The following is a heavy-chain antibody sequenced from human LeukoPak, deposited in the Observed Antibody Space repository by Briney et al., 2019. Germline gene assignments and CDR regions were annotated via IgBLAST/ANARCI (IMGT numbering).Heavy chain of an antibody. CDR1: GYAFMSHG. D-gene: IGHD3-16*01. CDR3: ARATGTWGHDGFDI. CDR2: ISGSSSNT. J-gene: IGHJ3*02. V-gene: IGHV1-18*01. Sequence: ASVKVSCKAYGYAFMSHGISWVRQAPGQGLEWMGWISGSSSNTNYAQRLQGRVTMTTDTSTTTAYMELRSLRSDDTAVYYCARATGTWGHDGFDIWGQGTMVTVSS.